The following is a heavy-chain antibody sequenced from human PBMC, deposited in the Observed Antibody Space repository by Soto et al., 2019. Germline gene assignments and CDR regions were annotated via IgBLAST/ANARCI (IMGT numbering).Heavy chain of an antibody. D-gene: IGHD6-13*01. CDR1: GYTFTSYY. CDR3: ARDLGPPAAAGTVGGY. J-gene: IGHJ4*02. Sequence: EASVKVSCKSSGYTFTSYYMHCVRQAPGQGLEWMGIINPSGGSTSCAQKFQGRVTMTRDTSTSTVYMELSSLRSEDTAVYYCARDLGPPAAAGTVGGYWGQGTLVTVSS. CDR2: INPSGGST. V-gene: IGHV1-46*01.